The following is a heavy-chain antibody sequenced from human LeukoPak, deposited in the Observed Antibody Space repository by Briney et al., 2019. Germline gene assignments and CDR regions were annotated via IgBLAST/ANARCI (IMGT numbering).Heavy chain of an antibody. CDR2: IYPGDSDT. Sequence: GESLRISCQGSGYNFTNYWIGWVRQMPGKGLEGMGIIYPGDSDTRYSPSFQGQVTISADKSISTAYLQWSSLKASDTAMYYCARRYYDILTGYYDDYWGQGTLVTVSS. CDR3: ARRYYDILTGYYDDY. J-gene: IGHJ4*02. CDR1: GYNFTNYW. V-gene: IGHV5-51*01. D-gene: IGHD3-9*01.